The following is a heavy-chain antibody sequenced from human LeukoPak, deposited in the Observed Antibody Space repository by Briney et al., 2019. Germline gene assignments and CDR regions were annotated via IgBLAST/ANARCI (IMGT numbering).Heavy chain of an antibody. Sequence: GGSLRLSCAASGFTFSSYWVHWVRQAPGKGLVWVSRINADGSSTSYADSVKGRFTISRDNAKNTLYLQMDSLRAEDTAVYYRGRETAPAGTRAVDYWGQGTLVTVSS. CDR3: GRETAPAGTRAVDY. V-gene: IGHV3-74*01. J-gene: IGHJ4*02. CDR1: GFTFSSYW. CDR2: INADGSST. D-gene: IGHD6-13*01.